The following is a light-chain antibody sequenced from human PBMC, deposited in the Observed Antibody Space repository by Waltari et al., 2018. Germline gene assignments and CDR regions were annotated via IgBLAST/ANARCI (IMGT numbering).Light chain of an antibody. CDR1: QSVHNY. J-gene: IGKJ1*01. CDR2: AAS. CDR3: QQSYYSPRT. Sequence: DIQMTQSPSSLSASVGDRVTVTCRASQSVHNYLSWYQQKPGKPPNLLIYAASSLQSGVPSRFRGSGSGTDFTLIISSLQPEDFATYYCQQSYYSPRTFGQGTKVEIK. V-gene: IGKV1-39*01.